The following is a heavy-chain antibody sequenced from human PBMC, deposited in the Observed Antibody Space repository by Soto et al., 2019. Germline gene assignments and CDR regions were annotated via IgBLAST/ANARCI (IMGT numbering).Heavy chain of an antibody. D-gene: IGHD3-3*01. J-gene: IGHJ4*02. Sequence: TLSLTCVVSGVSLSTSGFSWNRIRQSPGKGLEWIGYIYHSGSTNNSPSLKSRVTISLDGSKNQFSLKLNSVTAADTAVYYCDRGIVFSLWSGYFDYWGQGSPVTVSS. V-gene: IGHV4-30-2*06. CDR3: DRGIVFSLWSGYFDY. CDR2: IYHSGST. CDR1: GVSLSTSGFS.